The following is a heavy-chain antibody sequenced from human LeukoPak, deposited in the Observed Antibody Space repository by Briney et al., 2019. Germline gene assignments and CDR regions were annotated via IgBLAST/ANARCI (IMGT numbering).Heavy chain of an antibody. CDR2: INHSGST. CDR1: GGSFSGYY. J-gene: IGHJ5*02. Sequence: SETLSLTCAVYGGSFSGYYWSWIRQPPGKGLEWIGEINHSGSTNYNPSLKSRVTISVDTSKNQFSLKLSSVTAADTAVYYCARDQSSSGRPFDPWGQGTLVTVSS. V-gene: IGHV4-34*01. D-gene: IGHD3-22*01. CDR3: ARDQSSSGRPFDP.